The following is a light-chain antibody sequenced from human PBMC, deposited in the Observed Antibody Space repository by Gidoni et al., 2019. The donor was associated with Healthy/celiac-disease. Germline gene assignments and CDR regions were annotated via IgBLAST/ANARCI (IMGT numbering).Light chain of an antibody. CDR3: QQRSNWYT. V-gene: IGKV3-11*01. CDR1: QSVRSY. Sequence: EIVLTQSPATLSLSPGERATLSCRASQSVRSYLAWYQQKPGQAPRLLIHDASNRATGIPARFSGSGSGTDFTLTISSLEPEDFAVYYCQQRSNWYTFGQGTKLEIK. J-gene: IGKJ2*01. CDR2: DAS.